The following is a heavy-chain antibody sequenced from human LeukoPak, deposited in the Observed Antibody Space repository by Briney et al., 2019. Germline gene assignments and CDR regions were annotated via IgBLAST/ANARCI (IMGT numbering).Heavy chain of an antibody. V-gene: IGHV4-4*07. J-gene: IGHJ4*02. Sequence: SETLSLTCTVSGGSISSYYWSWIRQPAGKGLEWIGRIYTSGNTNYNPSLKSRVTMSVDTSKNQFSLKLSSVTAADTAVYYCARDPTGSSSWYLDYWGQGTLVTVSS. CDR3: ARDPTGSSSWYLDY. CDR2: IYTSGNT. CDR1: GGSISSYY. D-gene: IGHD6-13*01.